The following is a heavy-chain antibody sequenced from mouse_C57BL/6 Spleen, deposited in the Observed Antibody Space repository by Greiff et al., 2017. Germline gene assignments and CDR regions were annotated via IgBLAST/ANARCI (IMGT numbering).Heavy chain of an antibody. J-gene: IGHJ2*01. V-gene: IGHV1-26*01. D-gene: IGHD2-3*01. CDR3: ASYDGYYGY. CDR2: INPNNGGT. Sequence: EVQLQQSGPELVKPGASVKISCKASGYTFTDYYMNWVKQSHGKSLEWIGDINPNNGGTSYNQKFKGKATLTVDKSSSTAYMELRSLTSEDSAVYYCASYDGYYGYWGQGTTLTVSS. CDR1: GYTFTDYY.